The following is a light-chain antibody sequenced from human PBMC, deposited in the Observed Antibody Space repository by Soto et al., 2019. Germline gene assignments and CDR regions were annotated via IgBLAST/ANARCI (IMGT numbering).Light chain of an antibody. CDR2: EVS. CDR3: SSYGGRYNYV. Sequence: QSALTQPPSAAGSPGQSVTISCTGTSTDVGGYNYVSWYQQYPGKAPKLMIYEVSKCPSGVPDRFSGSKSGNTASLTVSGLQAEDEAEYYCSSYGGRYNYVFGTGTKLTVL. V-gene: IGLV2-8*01. CDR1: STDVGGYNY. J-gene: IGLJ1*01.